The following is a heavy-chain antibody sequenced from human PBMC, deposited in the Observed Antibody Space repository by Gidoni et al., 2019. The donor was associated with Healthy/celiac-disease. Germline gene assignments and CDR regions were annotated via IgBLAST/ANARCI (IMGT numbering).Heavy chain of an antibody. CDR2: IYYSGST. V-gene: IGHV4-59*08. CDR3: ARHVASDYYDSSGPFDY. CDR1: GGSISSYY. Sequence: QVQLQESGPGLVKPSETLYLTCTVSGGSISSYYWSWIRQPPGKGLEWIGYIYYSGSTNYNPSLKSRVTISVDTSKNQFSLKLSSVTAADTAVYYCARHVASDYYDSSGPFDYWGQGTLVTVSS. J-gene: IGHJ4*02. D-gene: IGHD3-22*01.